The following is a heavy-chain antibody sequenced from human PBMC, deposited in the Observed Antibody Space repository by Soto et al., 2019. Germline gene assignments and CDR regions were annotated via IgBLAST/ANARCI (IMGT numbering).Heavy chain of an antibody. V-gene: IGHV1-24*01. CDR2: FDPEDGET. J-gene: IGHJ6*02. Sequence: QVQLVQSGAEVKKPGASVKVSCKVSGYTLTELFMHWVRQAPGKGLEWMGGFDPEDGETIYAQQFQGRVTMTEDTSTNTAYLELSTLRSYDTAVYYCATEVLRSNTSWYGMDVWGHATTFTVAS. D-gene: IGHD2-2*01. CDR3: ATEVLRSNTSWYGMDV. CDR1: GYTLTELF.